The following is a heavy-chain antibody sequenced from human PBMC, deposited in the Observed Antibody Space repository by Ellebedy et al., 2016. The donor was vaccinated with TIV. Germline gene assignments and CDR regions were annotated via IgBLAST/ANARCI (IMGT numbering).Heavy chain of an antibody. Sequence: GGSLRLSCAASGFTFSSYGMHWVRQAPGKGLEWVAGLWFDVDNRYYADSVKGRFTISRDNSKNTLYLQLNSLRAEDTAVYYCAREFDDYFFDYWGQGTLVTVSS. CDR3: AREFDDYFFDY. J-gene: IGHJ4*02. CDR1: GFTFSSYG. V-gene: IGHV3-33*08. CDR2: LWFDVDNR. D-gene: IGHD2-21*02.